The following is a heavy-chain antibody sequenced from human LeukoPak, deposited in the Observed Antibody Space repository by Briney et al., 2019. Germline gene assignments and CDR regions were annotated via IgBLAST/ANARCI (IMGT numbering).Heavy chain of an antibody. J-gene: IGHJ4*02. CDR1: GGSFSGYY. D-gene: IGHD3-10*01. CDR2: IYHSGST. Sequence: SETLSLTCAVYGGSFSGYYWSWVRQPPGKGLEWIGGIYHSGSTNYNPSLKSRVTISVDKSKNQFSLKLSSVTAADTAVYYCARVAGTFYGEAYFDYWGQGTLVTVSS. CDR3: ARVAGTFYGEAYFDY. V-gene: IGHV4-34*01.